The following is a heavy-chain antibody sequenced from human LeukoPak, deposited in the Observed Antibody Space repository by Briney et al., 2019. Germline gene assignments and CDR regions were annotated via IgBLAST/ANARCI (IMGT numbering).Heavy chain of an antibody. CDR2: IIPICGTS. CDR3: ARGWVDWLLLY. Sequence: ASVKVSCKASGGTFSSYAMSWVRQAPGQGLEWMGGIIPICGTSNYAQKFQGRVTINADESASTAYMERSSLRSEDADVYYCARGWVDWLLLYWGQGTIVNV. V-gene: IGHV1-69*13. J-gene: IGHJ4*02. CDR1: GGTFSSYA. D-gene: IGHD3-9*01.